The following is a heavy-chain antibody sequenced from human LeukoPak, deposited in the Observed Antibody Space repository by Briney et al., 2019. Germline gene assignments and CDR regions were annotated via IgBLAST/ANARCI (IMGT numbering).Heavy chain of an antibody. V-gene: IGHV1-69*13. Sequence: GASVKVSCKASGGTFSSYAISWVRQAPGQGLEWMGGIIPIFGTANYAQKFQGRVTITADESTSTAYMELSSLRSEDTAVYYCARDPGRGSGSSEWNWFDPWGQGTLVTVSS. J-gene: IGHJ5*02. CDR2: IIPIFGTA. CDR3: ARDPGRGSGSSEWNWFDP. CDR1: GGTFSSYA. D-gene: IGHD3-10*01.